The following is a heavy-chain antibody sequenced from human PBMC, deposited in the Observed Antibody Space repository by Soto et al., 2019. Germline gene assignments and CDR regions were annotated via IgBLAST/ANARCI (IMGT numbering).Heavy chain of an antibody. CDR2: VSPIFGTA. Sequence: AASVKVSCKASGGTFSSYAISWVRQAPGQGREWMGGVSPIFGTANYAQKFQGRVTITADESTSTAYMELSSLRSEDTAVYYCARDRRFYSGYDYAPRTPYGMDVWGQGTTLTLSS. J-gene: IGHJ6*02. V-gene: IGHV1-69*13. CDR3: ARDRRFYSGYDYAPRTPYGMDV. D-gene: IGHD5-12*01. CDR1: GGTFSSYA.